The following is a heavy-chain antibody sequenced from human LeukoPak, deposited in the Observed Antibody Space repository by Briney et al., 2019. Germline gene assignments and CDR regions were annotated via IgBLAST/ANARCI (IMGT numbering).Heavy chain of an antibody. D-gene: IGHD3-16*01. CDR1: GYTFTSYD. CDR3: ARVIGGVNYY. J-gene: IGHJ4*02. CDR2: MNPNSGNT. Sequence: AASVKVSCKASGYTFTSYDINWVRQATGQGLEWMGWMNPNSGNTAYAQKFRGRVTMTRNTSISTAYMELSSLRSEDTAVYYCARVIGGVNYYWGQGTLVTVSS. V-gene: IGHV1-8*01.